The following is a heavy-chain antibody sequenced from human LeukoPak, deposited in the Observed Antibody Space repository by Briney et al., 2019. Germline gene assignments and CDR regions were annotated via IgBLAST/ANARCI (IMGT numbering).Heavy chain of an antibody. CDR3: ARVVSLCSGGSCCLPGLYGMDV. J-gene: IGHJ6*02. V-gene: IGHV4-4*02. D-gene: IGHD2-15*01. Sequence: GSLRLSCAASGFTFSSYAMHWVRQAPGKGLEWIGEICHSGSTNYNPSLKSRVTISVDKSKNQFSLKLSSVTAADTAVYYCARVVSLCSGGSCCLPGLYGMDVWGQGTTVTVSS. CDR2: ICHSGST. CDR1: GFTFSSYA.